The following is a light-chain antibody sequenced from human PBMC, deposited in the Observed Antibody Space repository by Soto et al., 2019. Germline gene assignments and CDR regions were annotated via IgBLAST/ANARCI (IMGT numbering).Light chain of an antibody. CDR1: NSDVGNYNF. J-gene: IGLJ3*02. CDR3: GTYAGSFHQ. Sequence: QSVLTQPRSVSGSPGQAVTISCTGTNSDVGNYNFVSWYQHHPGKAPKLMIYDVTKRPSGVPDRFSGSKSGNTASLTISGLQPEDEADYYCGTYAGSFHQFGGGTKLTVL. V-gene: IGLV2-11*01. CDR2: DVT.